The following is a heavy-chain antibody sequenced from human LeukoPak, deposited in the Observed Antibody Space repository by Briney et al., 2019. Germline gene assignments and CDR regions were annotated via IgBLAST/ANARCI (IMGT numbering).Heavy chain of an antibody. CDR3: ARAWWGEGHLDY. V-gene: IGHV3-48*03. J-gene: IGHJ4*02. D-gene: IGHD2-8*02. Sequence: PGGSLRLSCAASGFTFSSYEMNWVRQAPGKGLEWVSYISSSGSTIYYADSVRGRFTISRDNAKNSLYLQMNSLRAEDTAVYCCARAWWGEGHLDYWGQGTLVAVSS. CDR2: ISSSGSTI. CDR1: GFTFSSYE.